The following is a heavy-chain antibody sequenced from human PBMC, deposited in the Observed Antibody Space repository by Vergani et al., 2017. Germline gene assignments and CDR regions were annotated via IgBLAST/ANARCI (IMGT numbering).Heavy chain of an antibody. CDR3: VRLPRGPWNCDL. V-gene: IGHV3-7*01. CDR1: GFSFRGHG. CDR2: ISPDGSAT. Sequence: VHLVESGVGVVKPGRSLTLSCVASGFSFRGHGMHWVRQAPGKGLEWVAHISPDGSATSYVDSVKGRFTISRDNTKNALALQMSGLGVEDTAVYCCVRLPRGPWNCDLWGRGTLITVSS. J-gene: IGHJ2*01.